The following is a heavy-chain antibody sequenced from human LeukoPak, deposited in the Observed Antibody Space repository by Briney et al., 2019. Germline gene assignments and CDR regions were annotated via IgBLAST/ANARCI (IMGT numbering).Heavy chain of an antibody. CDR3: ASGDYYDSSGYSGGSDY. CDR1: GFTFSSYE. V-gene: IGHV3-48*03. D-gene: IGHD3-22*01. J-gene: IGHJ4*02. Sequence: GGSLRLSCAASGFTFSSYEMNWVRQAPGKGLEWVSYISSSGSTIYYADSVKGRFTISRDNAKNSLYLQMNSLRAEDTAVYYCASGDYYDSSGYSGGSDYWGQGTLVTVSS. CDR2: ISSSGSTI.